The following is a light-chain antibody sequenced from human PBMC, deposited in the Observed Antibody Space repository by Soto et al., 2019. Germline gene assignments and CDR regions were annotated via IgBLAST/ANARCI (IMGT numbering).Light chain of an antibody. CDR2: GVS. V-gene: IGKV3-15*01. J-gene: IGKJ1*01. CDR1: QTLLHSNGYNK. Sequence: DIVVTQSPLTLPVTPGETSSISCRSSQTLLHSNGYNKLAWYQQKPGQAPRLLLFGVSNRATGIPARFSGSGSGTDFSLTISSLQSEDFAVYYCQQYDYWPRTFGQGTKVDIK. CDR3: QQYDYWPRT.